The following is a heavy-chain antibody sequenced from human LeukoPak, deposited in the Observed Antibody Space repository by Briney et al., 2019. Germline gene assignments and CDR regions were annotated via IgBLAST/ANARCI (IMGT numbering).Heavy chain of an antibody. Sequence: ASETLSLTFTVSGGSISSYYWSWIRQPAGKGLEWIGRIYTSGSTNYNPSLKSRVTMSVDTSKNQFSLKLSSVTAADTAVYYCARDRRGRDGYNYYYDYWGQGTLVTVSS. D-gene: IGHD5-24*01. V-gene: IGHV4-4*07. CDR1: GGSISSYY. J-gene: IGHJ4*02. CDR2: IYTSGST. CDR3: ARDRRGRDGYNYYYDY.